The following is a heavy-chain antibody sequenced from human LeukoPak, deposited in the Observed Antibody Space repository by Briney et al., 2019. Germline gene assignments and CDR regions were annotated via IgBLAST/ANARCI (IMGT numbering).Heavy chain of an antibody. D-gene: IGHD1-26*01. CDR3: ARGSGSYSPIGFDI. Sequence: KPSQTLSLTCTVSGGSISSGSYYWSWIRQPAGKGLEWIGRIYTSGSTNYNPSLKSRVTISVDTSKNQFSLKLSSVTAADTAVYYCARGSGSYSPIGFDIWGQGTMVTVSS. V-gene: IGHV4-61*02. CDR2: IYTSGST. CDR1: GGSISSGSYY. J-gene: IGHJ3*02.